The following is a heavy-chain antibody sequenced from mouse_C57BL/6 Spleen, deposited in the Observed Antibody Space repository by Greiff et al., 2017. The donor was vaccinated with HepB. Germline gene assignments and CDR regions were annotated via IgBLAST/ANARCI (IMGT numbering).Heavy chain of an antibody. V-gene: IGHV5-17*01. Sequence: EVQLVESGGGLVKPGGSLKLSCAASGFTFSDYGMHWVRQAPEKGLEWVAYISRGSSTIYYAATVKGRFTITRDNAKNTLFLQMTSLRSEDTAMYYCARQDGYEAMDYWGQGTSVTVSS. J-gene: IGHJ4*01. D-gene: IGHD2-3*01. CDR3: ARQDGYEAMDY. CDR2: ISRGSSTI. CDR1: GFTFSDYG.